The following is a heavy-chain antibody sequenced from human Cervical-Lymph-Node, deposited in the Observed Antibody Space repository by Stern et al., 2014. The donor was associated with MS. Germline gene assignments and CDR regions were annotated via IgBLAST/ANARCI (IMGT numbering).Heavy chain of an antibody. CDR3: ARATSDYIWGSYRYLDY. Sequence: QVQLVQSGAEVKKPGSSVKVSCKASGGTFSSYTIGWVRESPGQGIEWMGGIIPMFGIANYAEKFQGRVSITADESTSTAYMDLSTLRSEDTAVYYCARATSDYIWGSYRYLDYWGQGTQVTVSS. J-gene: IGHJ4*02. CDR1: GGTFSSYT. D-gene: IGHD3-16*02. V-gene: IGHV1-69*01. CDR2: IIPMFGIA.